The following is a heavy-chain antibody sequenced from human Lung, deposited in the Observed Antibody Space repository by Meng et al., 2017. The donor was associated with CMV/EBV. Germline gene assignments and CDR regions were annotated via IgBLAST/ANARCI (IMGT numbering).Heavy chain of an antibody. CDR2: ISAYNGNT. CDR3: AREGYGDYVPYYYYGMDV. D-gene: IGHD4-17*01. V-gene: IGHV1-18*01. CDR1: GYTFTSYG. J-gene: IGHJ6*02. Sequence: ASVXVSCKASGYTFTSYGISWVRQAPGQGLEWMGWISAYNGNTNYAQKLQGRVTMTTDTSTSTAYMELRSLRSDDTAVYYCAREGYGDYVPYYYYGMDVWGPGTTVTGAS.